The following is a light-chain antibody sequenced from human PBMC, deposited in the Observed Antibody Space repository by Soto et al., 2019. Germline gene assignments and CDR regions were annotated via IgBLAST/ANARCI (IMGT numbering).Light chain of an antibody. J-gene: IGKJ1*01. V-gene: IGKV3-11*01. CDR3: QHRTNWPGTWT. Sequence: EIVLTQSPATLSLSPGESATLSCRASQSIGIYLTWYRQKRGQAPRLLIYGASNRATGIPARFSGSGSGTDFTLTITDLEPEDFAVYYCQHRTNWPGTWTFGQGTKV. CDR2: GAS. CDR1: QSIGIY.